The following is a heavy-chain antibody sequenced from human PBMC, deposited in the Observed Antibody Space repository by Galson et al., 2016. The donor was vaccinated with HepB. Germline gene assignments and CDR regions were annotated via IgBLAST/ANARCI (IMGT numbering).Heavy chain of an antibody. Sequence: SLRLSCAASGFTLSNSAMSWVRQAPGKGLEWVGLIKRKPNNYATVYGASATGRFTISRDNAKNTLYLQMNSLRAEDTAVYYCASSVRGSGSPPGGYWGQGTLVTVAS. CDR3: ASSVRGSGSPPGGY. CDR2: IKRKPNNYAT. CDR1: GFTLSNSA. D-gene: IGHD3-10*01. J-gene: IGHJ4*02. V-gene: IGHV3-73*01.